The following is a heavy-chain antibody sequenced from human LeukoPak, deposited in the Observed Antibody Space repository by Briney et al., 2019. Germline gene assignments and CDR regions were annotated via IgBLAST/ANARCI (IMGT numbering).Heavy chain of an antibody. D-gene: IGHD1-26*01. CDR3: ARHHDSGSSFDD. Sequence: SETLSLTCTVSGGSISSYYWSWIRQPPGKGLEWIGYIYYSGSTDYNPSLKSRVTISVDTSKNQFSLKLSSVTAADTAVYYCARHHDSGSSFDDWGQGTLVTVSS. V-gene: IGHV4-59*08. J-gene: IGHJ4*02. CDR1: GGSISSYY. CDR2: IYYSGST.